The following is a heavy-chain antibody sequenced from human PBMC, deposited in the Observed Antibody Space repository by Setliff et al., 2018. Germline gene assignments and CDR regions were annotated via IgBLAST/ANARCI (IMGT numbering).Heavy chain of an antibody. CDR3: AREPCLYPPGYYYIDV. V-gene: IGHV4-30-4*08. CDR2: IYYSGNT. D-gene: IGHD2-8*01. J-gene: IGHJ6*03. CDR1: GGSISCGDYY. Sequence: SETLSLTCTVSGGSISCGDYYWSWIRQPPGKGLEWIGCIYYSGNTYYNPSLKSRVTISVDTSKNQFSLKLSSVTAADTAVYYCAREPCLYPPGYYYIDVWAKGTLVTVSS.